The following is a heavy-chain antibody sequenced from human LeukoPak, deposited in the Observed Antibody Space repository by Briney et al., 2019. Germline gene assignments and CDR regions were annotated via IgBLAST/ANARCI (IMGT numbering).Heavy chain of an antibody. CDR1: GFTFSSYA. Sequence: GRSLRLSCAASGFTFSSYAMHWVRQAPGKGLEWVAVISYDGSNKYYADSVKGRFTISRDNSKNTLYLQMNSLRAEDTAVYYGARTDLGELSLRFDYWGRGTRVTVSS. CDR2: ISYDGSNK. CDR3: ARTDLGELSLRFDY. V-gene: IGHV3-30-3*01. D-gene: IGHD3-16*02. J-gene: IGHJ4*02.